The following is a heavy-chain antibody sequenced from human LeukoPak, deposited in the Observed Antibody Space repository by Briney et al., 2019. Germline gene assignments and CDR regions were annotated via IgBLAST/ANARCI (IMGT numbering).Heavy chain of an antibody. CDR3: AEAIGSSDWYGDFHY. D-gene: IGHD6-19*01. V-gene: IGHV3-23*01. CDR1: GFTFRSYA. Sequence: PGGSLRLSCAASGFTFRSYAMSWVRQAPGKGLEWVSAISGSGGSTYYADSVKGRFTISRDNSKSALFLQVNSLRAEDTAVYYCAEAIGSSDWYGDFHYWGQGTLVTVSS. CDR2: ISGSGGST. J-gene: IGHJ4*02.